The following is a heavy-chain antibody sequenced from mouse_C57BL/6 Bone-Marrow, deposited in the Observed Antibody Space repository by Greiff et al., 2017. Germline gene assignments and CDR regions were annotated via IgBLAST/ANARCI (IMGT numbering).Heavy chain of an antibody. CDR2: ISNLAYSI. Sequence: EVKVVESGGGLVQPGGSLKLSCAASGFTFSDYGMAWVRQAPRQGPEWVAFISNLAYSIYYADTVTGRFTISRETAKNTLYLEMSSLRSEDTAMYYCARHGSNYDYYAMDYWGQGTSVTVSS. CDR1: GFTFSDYG. CDR3: ARHGSNYDYYAMDY. J-gene: IGHJ4*01. V-gene: IGHV5-15*01. D-gene: IGHD2-5*01.